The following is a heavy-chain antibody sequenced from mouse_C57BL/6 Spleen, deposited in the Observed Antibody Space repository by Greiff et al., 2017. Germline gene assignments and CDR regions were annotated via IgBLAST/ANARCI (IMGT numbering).Heavy chain of an antibody. Sequence: QVQLQQPGTELVKPGASVKLSCKASGYTFTSYWMHWVKQRPGQGLEWIGNINPSNGGTNYNEKFKGKATLTVDKSSSTAYMQLSSLTSEDSAVYYCARSGAYGNYVWYFDVWGTGTTVTVSS. D-gene: IGHD2-1*01. J-gene: IGHJ1*03. V-gene: IGHV1-53*01. CDR3: ARSGAYGNYVWYFDV. CDR1: GYTFTSYW. CDR2: INPSNGGT.